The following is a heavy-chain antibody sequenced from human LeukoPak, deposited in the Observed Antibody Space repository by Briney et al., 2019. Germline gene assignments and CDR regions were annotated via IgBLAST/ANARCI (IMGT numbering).Heavy chain of an antibody. CDR1: GYTFTGYY. J-gene: IGHJ6*02. Sequence: APVKVSCKASGYTFTGYYMHWVRQAPGQGLEWMGWINPNSGGTNYAQKFQGRVTMTRDTSISTAYMELSRLRSDDTAVYYCAREPVLAGDYYYYGMDVWGQGTTVTVSS. D-gene: IGHD1-14*01. CDR2: INPNSGGT. V-gene: IGHV1-2*02. CDR3: AREPVLAGDYYYYGMDV.